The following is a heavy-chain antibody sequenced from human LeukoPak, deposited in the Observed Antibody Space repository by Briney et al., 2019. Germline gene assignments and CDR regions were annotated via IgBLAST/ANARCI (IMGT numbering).Heavy chain of an antibody. CDR2: FNPNSGGT. CDR1: GYTFTAYY. CDR3: ARATISGWYGLDY. D-gene: IGHD6-19*01. V-gene: IGHV1-2*02. Sequence: ASVKVSCKASGYTFTAYYIHWVRQGPGQGLERVGWFNPNSGGTKYSQKFQGRVTMTRDTSISTAYMDMSRLTSDDTAVYYCARATISGWYGLDYWGQGTLVTVSS. J-gene: IGHJ4*02.